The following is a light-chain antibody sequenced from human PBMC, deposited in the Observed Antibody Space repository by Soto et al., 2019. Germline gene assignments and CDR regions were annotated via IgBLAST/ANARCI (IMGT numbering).Light chain of an antibody. V-gene: IGKV3-11*01. Sequence: EIVLTQAPATLSLSPGERATLSCRASQSVSSYLAWYQQKPGQAPRLLIYDASNRATGIPARFSGSGSGTDFTLTISSLEPEDFAVYYCQQRSNWPPRLTFGGGTKVDIK. J-gene: IGKJ4*01. CDR1: QSVSSY. CDR3: QQRSNWPPRLT. CDR2: DAS.